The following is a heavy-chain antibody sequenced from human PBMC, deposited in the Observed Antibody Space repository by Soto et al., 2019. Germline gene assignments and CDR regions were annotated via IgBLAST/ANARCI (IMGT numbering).Heavy chain of an antibody. V-gene: IGHV3-23*01. Sequence: EVQLLESGGGLVQPGGSLRLSCAASGFTFSSYAMSWVRQAPGEGLEWVSAVSGSGGSTYYADSVKGRLTISRDNSKNTLSLQMNSLRAWDTAVYYCAKESRRWDSGGPYYFDYWGQGTLVTVSS. CDR3: AKESRRWDSGGPYYFDY. D-gene: IGHD1-26*01. CDR2: VSGSGGST. J-gene: IGHJ4*02. CDR1: GFTFSSYA.